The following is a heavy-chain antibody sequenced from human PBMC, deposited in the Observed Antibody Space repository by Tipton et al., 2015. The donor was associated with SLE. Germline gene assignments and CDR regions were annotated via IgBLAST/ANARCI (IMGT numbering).Heavy chain of an antibody. V-gene: IGHV3-23*01. D-gene: IGHD1-26*01. CDR1: GFTFSSYD. CDR3: ARDWGRRGGSYLFDY. Sequence: LRLSCAASGFTFSSYDMSWVRQAPGKGLEWASAISGSGGNTYYVDSVKGRFTISRDNSKNTLYLQMTSLRAEDTAVYYCARDWGRRGGSYLFDYWGQGTLVTVSS. J-gene: IGHJ4*02. CDR2: ISGSGGNT.